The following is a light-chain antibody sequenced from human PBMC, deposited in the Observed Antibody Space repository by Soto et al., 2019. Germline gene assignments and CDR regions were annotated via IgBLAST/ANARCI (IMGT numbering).Light chain of an antibody. CDR2: GVS. V-gene: IGKV3D-20*02. Sequence: EVVMTQSPATLSVSPGESATLSCRASQRISSSKLAWYQQNPVQAPRLLLFGVSNRATGIPARFSGSGSGTDFNLTISRLEPEDFAVYECQQRSNWTWTFGQGTKVDIK. CDR1: QRISSSK. CDR3: QQRSNWTWT. J-gene: IGKJ1*01.